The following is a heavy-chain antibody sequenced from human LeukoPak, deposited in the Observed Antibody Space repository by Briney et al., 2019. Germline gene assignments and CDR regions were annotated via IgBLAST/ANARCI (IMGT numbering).Heavy chain of an antibody. J-gene: IGHJ6*02. D-gene: IGHD6-13*01. Sequence: GGSLRLCCAASGFTFSSYAMSWVRQATGKGLEWVSAISGRGGSTYYADPVKGRFTISRDNSKNTLYLQVNSLRAEDTAVYYCANLRSSWQNYYYYGMDVWGQGTTVTVSS. CDR1: GFTFSSYA. CDR2: ISGRGGST. V-gene: IGHV3-23*01. CDR3: ANLRSSWQNYYYYGMDV.